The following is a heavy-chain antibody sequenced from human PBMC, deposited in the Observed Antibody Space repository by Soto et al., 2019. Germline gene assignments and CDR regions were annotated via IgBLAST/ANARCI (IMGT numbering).Heavy chain of an antibody. CDR2: IKSKTDGGTT. V-gene: IGHV3-15*07. J-gene: IGHJ6*02. D-gene: IGHD3-9*01. CDR1: GFTFSNAW. Sequence: GGSLRLSCAASGFTFSNAWMNWVRQAPGKGLEWVGRIKSKTDGGTTDYAAPVKGRFTISRDDSKNTLYLQMNSLKTEDTAVYYCTTRYYDILTGGLMDVWGQGTTVTVSS. CDR3: TTRYYDILTGGLMDV.